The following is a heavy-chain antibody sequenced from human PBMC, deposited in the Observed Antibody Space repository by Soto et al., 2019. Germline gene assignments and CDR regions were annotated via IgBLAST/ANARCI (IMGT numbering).Heavy chain of an antibody. D-gene: IGHD2-21*01. CDR1: GFNFNNYA. CDR3: AKAGWGGDYYYGLDV. Sequence: GGSLRLSCAASGFNFNNYAMHWVRQAPGKGLEWVAVVTFDGSRTYYADSVKGRFTISRDSSNNTVSLQMNSLTNEDTAVYYCAKAGWGGDYYYGLDVWGQGTTATVSS. V-gene: IGHV3-30*18. J-gene: IGHJ6*02. CDR2: VTFDGSRT.